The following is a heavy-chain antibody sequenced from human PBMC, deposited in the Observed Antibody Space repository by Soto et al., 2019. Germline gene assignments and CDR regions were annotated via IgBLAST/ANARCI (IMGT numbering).Heavy chain of an antibody. D-gene: IGHD3-22*01. Sequence: PGGSLRLSCAASGFTFSDVWMSWVRQAPGKGLEWVGRIQSKTDGGTTDYAAPVKGRFTIARDDSENTLYLQLNSLKTEDTAVYYCTTDRPHYYDSSGFPTPFDYWGLGTLVTV. CDR1: GFTFSDVW. V-gene: IGHV3-15*01. CDR2: IQSKTDGGTT. CDR3: TTDRPHYYDSSGFPTPFDY. J-gene: IGHJ4*02.